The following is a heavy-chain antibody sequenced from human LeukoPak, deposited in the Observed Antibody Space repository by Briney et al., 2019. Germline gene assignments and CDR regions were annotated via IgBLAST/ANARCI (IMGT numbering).Heavy chain of an antibody. D-gene: IGHD3-3*01. CDR3: ARLQSGFLEWLLQVDDAFDI. J-gene: IGHJ3*02. CDR1: GFTFSSYG. Sequence: PGGSLRLSCAASGFTFSSYGMHWVRQAPGKGLEWVAVISYDGSNKYYADSVKGRFTISRDNAKNSLYLQMNSLRAEDTAVYYCARLQSGFLEWLLQVDDAFDIWGQGTMVTVSS. V-gene: IGHV3-30*03. CDR2: ISYDGSNK.